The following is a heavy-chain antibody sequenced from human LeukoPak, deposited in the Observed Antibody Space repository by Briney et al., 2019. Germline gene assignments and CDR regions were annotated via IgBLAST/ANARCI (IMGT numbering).Heavy chain of an antibody. D-gene: IGHD2-21*01. CDR3: ARVTIPEYYFDY. V-gene: IGHV3-53*04. J-gene: IGHJ4*02. CDR2: IYSGGST. CDR1: GFTFSSYW. Sequence: GGSLRLSCAASGFTFSSYWMSWVRQAPGKGLEWVSVIYSGGSTYYADSVKGRFTISRHNSKNTLYLQMNSLRAEDTAVYYCARVTIPEYYFDYWGQGTLVTVSS.